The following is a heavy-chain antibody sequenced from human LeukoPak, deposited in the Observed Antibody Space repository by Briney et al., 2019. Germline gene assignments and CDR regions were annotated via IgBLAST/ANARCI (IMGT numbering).Heavy chain of an antibody. CDR2: IRYDGSNK. D-gene: IGHD5-18*01. CDR3: AKDFRKDTAMGNWFDP. CDR1: GFTFSSYG. J-gene: IGHJ5*02. V-gene: IGHV3-30*02. Sequence: QPGGSLRLSCAASGFTFSSYGMHWVRQAPGKGLEWVAFIRYDGSNKYYADSVKGRFTISRDNSKNTLYLQMNSLRAEDTAVYYCAKDFRKDTAMGNWFDPWGQGTLVTVSS.